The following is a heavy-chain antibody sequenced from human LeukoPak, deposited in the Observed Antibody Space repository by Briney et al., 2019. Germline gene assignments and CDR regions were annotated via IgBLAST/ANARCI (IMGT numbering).Heavy chain of an antibody. CDR3: ARSDILTGYPDY. CDR2: ISSSGSTI. D-gene: IGHD3-9*01. CDR1: GFTFSSYW. V-gene: IGHV3-48*04. J-gene: IGHJ4*02. Sequence: GGSLRLSCAASGFTFSSYWMHWVRQAPGKGLEWVSYISSSGSTIYYADSVKGRFTISRDNAKNSLYLQMNSLRAEDTAVYYCARSDILTGYPDYWGQGTLVTVSS.